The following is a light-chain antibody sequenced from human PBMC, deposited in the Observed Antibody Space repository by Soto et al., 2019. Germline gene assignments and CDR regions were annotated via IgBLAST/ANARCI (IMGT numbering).Light chain of an antibody. J-gene: IGKJ1*01. CDR3: HQYGSSPWT. V-gene: IGKV3-20*01. CDR2: GAS. Sequence: ENVLTQSPGPLSLSPGERATLSGRASPIVTSSHLAWYQQRPGQPPRLLIYGASSRATGIPDRFGGSGSATDFTLTISKLEPEDFGAYHCHQYGSSPWTFGQGTTVEIK. CDR1: PIVTSSH.